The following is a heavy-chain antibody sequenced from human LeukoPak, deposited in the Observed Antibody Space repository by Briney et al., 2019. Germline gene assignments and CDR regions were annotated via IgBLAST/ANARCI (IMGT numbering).Heavy chain of an antibody. CDR3: ANKKYYYDSSGYYSDY. Sequence: GGSLRLSCAASGFTFSSYAMSWVRQAPGKGLEWVSAISGSGGSTYYADSVKGRFTISRDNSKNTLYLQMNSLRAEDTAVYYCANKKYYYDSSGYYSDYWGQGTLVTVSS. D-gene: IGHD3-22*01. CDR2: ISGSGGST. V-gene: IGHV3-23*01. J-gene: IGHJ4*02. CDR1: GFTFSSYA.